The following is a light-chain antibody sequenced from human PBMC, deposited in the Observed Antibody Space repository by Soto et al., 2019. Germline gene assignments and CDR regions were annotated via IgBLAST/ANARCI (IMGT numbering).Light chain of an antibody. CDR3: MQALQTPFT. CDR1: QSLLHSNGYNY. Sequence: DIVMTQSPLSLPVTTGEPASISCRSSQSLLHSNGYNYLDWYLQKPGQSPQLLIYLGSSRASGVPDRISGSGSGTDFTLKISRVEAEDVGVYYCMQALQTPFTFGQGTLLEIK. V-gene: IGKV2-28*01. J-gene: IGKJ5*01. CDR2: LGS.